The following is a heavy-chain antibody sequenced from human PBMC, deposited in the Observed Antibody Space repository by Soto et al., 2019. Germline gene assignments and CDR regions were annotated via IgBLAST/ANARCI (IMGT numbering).Heavy chain of an antibody. V-gene: IGHV3-7*01. Sequence: EVQLVESGGGLVQPGGSLRLSCAASGFAISTSWMSWVRQAPGRGLEWVANIKLGGSDTSYVDSVKGRFTLSRDNAKNSVYLQMNSLRAEDTAVYYCARHLEYCSGGRCYAVYDYWGQGTLVTVSS. D-gene: IGHD2-15*01. J-gene: IGHJ4*02. CDR3: ARHLEYCSGGRCYAVYDY. CDR1: GFAISTSW. CDR2: IKLGGSDT.